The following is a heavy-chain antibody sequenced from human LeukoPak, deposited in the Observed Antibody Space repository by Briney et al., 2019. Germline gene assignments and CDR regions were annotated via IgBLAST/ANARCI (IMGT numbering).Heavy chain of an antibody. V-gene: IGHV4-34*01. CDR2: INHSGST. CDR3: ARSFLLGWIVA. CDR1: GGSFSGYY. Sequence: PSETLSLTCAVYGGSFSGYYWSWIRQPPGKGLEWIGEINHSGSTNYNPPLKSRVTISVDTSKNQFSLKLSSVTAADTAVYYCARSFLLGWIVAWGQGTLVTVSS. D-gene: IGHD3-22*01. J-gene: IGHJ4*02.